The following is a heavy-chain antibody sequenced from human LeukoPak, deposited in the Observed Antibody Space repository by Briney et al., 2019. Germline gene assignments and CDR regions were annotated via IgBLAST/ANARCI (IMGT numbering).Heavy chain of an antibody. CDR2: IYTSGST. V-gene: IGHV4-61*02. CDR1: GGSISSGSYY. Sequence: SETLSLTCTVSGGSISSGSYYWSWIRQPAGKGLEWIGRIYTSGSTNYNPSLKSRVTISVDTSKNQFSLKLSSVTAADTAVYYCARHRSKGYDFWSGDYFDYWGQGTLVTVSS. CDR3: ARHRSKGYDFWSGDYFDY. J-gene: IGHJ4*02. D-gene: IGHD3-3*01.